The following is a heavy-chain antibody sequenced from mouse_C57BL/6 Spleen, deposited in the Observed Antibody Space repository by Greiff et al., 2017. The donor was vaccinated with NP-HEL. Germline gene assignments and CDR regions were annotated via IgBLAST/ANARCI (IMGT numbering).Heavy chain of an antibody. V-gene: IGHV1-22*01. Sequence: EVQLQQSGPELVKPGASVTMSCKASGYTFTDYNMHWVKQSPGKSLEWIGYINPNNGGTSYNQKFKGKATLTVNKSSSTAYMELRSLTSEDSAVYYCASGGNGYDDAMDYWGQGTSVTVSS. J-gene: IGHJ4*01. CDR3: ASGGNGYDDAMDY. CDR2: INPNNGGT. D-gene: IGHD2-2*01. CDR1: GYTFTDYN.